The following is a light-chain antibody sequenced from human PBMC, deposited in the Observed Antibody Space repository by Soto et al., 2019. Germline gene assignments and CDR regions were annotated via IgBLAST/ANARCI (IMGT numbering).Light chain of an antibody. V-gene: IGLV1-44*01. J-gene: IGLJ3*02. Sequence: QSVLTQPPSASGTPGQRVTIPCSGSSSNIGSNFVNWYQQLPGTAPKLLMYNNNQRPSGVPDRFSGSKSGTSASLAISGLHSEDDADYHCVAWDDSLNGLVFGGGTKRTVL. CDR3: VAWDDSLNGLV. CDR2: NNN. CDR1: SSNIGSNF.